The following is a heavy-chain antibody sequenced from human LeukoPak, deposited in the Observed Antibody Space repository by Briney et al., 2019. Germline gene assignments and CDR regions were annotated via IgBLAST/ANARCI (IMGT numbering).Heavy chain of an antibody. D-gene: IGHD6-13*01. V-gene: IGHV3-23*01. Sequence: PGGSLRLSCAASGFTFSSYAMSWVRQAPGKGLEWVSAISGSGGSTYYADSVKGRFTISRDNSKNTLYLQMNSLRAEDTAVYYCARELNTLSSSRYGDNWFDPWGQGTLVTVSS. CDR2: ISGSGGST. CDR3: ARELNTLSSSRYGDNWFDP. CDR1: GFTFSSYA. J-gene: IGHJ5*02.